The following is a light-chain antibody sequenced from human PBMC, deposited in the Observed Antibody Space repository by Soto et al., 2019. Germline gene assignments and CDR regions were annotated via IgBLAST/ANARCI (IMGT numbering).Light chain of an antibody. CDR3: QQANRFPFT. V-gene: IGKV1-12*01. J-gene: IGKJ3*01. Sequence: DIQMTQSPSSVSASVGDRVTITCRASQGISSWLAWYQQKPGKAPNLLIYAASTLQSGVPSRFRCSGSGKDFKLTISSLQPEAFATYYCQQANRFPFTFGPWTKVDI. CDR2: AAS. CDR1: QGISSW.